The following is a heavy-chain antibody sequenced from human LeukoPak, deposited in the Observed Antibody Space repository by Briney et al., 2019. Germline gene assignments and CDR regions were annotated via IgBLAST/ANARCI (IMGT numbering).Heavy chain of an antibody. CDR2: IRAEGAPT. CDR1: GFSFSIYS. J-gene: IGHJ4*01. Sequence: GGSLRPPCRASGFSFSIYSMNWVRQAPGKGLEWVSVIRAEGAPTYYADSVKGRFTISRDNSKNMLYLQMNSLRAEDTATYYCVKDGHCRDSICATKIVVAGYLVHWGHGTHVTVSA. V-gene: IGHV3-23*01. CDR3: VKDGHCRDSICATKIVVAGYLVH. D-gene: IGHD6-19*01.